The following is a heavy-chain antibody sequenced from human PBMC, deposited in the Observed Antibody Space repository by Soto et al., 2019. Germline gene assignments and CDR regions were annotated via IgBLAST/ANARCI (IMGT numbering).Heavy chain of an antibody. J-gene: IGHJ4*02. CDR3: ARARATIAAAAIFDC. V-gene: IGHV4-4*02. D-gene: IGHD6-13*01. Sequence: QVKLQESGPGLVKPSGTLSLTCAVSGGSISTSNWWSWVRQPPGKGLEWIGEVYRTGSTNYNPSLESRLTISLDKSKNHFSLKLTSVTDADTAVYYCARARATIAAAAIFDCWGQGTLVTVSS. CDR1: GGSISTSNW. CDR2: VYRTGST.